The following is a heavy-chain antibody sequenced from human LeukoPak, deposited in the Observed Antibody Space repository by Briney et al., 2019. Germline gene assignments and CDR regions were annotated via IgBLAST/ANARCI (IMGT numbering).Heavy chain of an antibody. V-gene: IGHV3-53*01. CDR1: GFTASSNY. Sequence: GGSLRLSRAASGFTASSNYMSWVRQAPGKGPEWVSVIYGGGSTYYADSVKGRFTISRDNSKNTLYLQMNSLRAEDTAVYYCARDLAAGGTYPHYWGQGTLVTVSS. CDR2: IYGGGST. CDR3: ARDLAAGGTYPHY. D-gene: IGHD6-13*01. J-gene: IGHJ4*02.